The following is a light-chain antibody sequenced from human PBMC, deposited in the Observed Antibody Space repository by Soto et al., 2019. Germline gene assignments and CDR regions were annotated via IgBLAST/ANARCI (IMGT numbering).Light chain of an antibody. CDR3: YSYTASDIWG. J-gene: IGLJ3*02. CDR2: AVS. V-gene: IGLV2-11*01. CDR1: NSDVGRYNF. Sequence: QSALTQPRSVSGSPGQSVTISCTGTNSDVGRYNFVSWYQQLPGKAPKLLISAVSQRPSGVPDRFSGSKAGHTASLTLSGLQADDEADYFCYSYTASDIWGFGGGTKLTVL.